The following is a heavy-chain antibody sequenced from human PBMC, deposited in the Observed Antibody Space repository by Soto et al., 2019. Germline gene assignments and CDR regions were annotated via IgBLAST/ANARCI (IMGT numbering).Heavy chain of an antibody. Sequence: QVQLVQSGAEVKKPGSSLKVSCKTSGGTFSTFSIVWVRQAPGEGLEGMGGIIPIFGTANYAQKFQDRVTITADKSTNTAFMELSSLKSEDTAMYYCASSSGNNYGVGTNYYFDYWGQGTLVTVSS. V-gene: IGHV1-69*06. CDR3: ASSSGNNYGVGTNYYFDY. CDR1: GGTFSTFS. J-gene: IGHJ4*02. CDR2: IIPIFGTA. D-gene: IGHD1-26*01.